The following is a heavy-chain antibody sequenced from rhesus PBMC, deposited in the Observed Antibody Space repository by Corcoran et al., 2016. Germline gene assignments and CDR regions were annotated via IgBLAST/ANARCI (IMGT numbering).Heavy chain of an antibody. CDR3: ARDGSGWDYYFDY. CDR2: ISGSGGTN. V-gene: IGHV4-57*01. CDR1: GGSVSSSNW. D-gene: IGHD6-31*01. Sequence: QLQLQESGPGLVKPSETLSLTCAVSGGSVSSSNWWSWIRQPPGKGLEWIGRISGSGGTNSYTPSRTSRVTMSTDTSKNQFSLKVSSVTAADTAVYYCARDGSGWDYYFDYWGQGVLVTVSS. J-gene: IGHJ4*01.